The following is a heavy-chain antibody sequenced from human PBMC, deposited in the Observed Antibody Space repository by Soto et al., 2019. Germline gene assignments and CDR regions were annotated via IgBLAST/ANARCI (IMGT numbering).Heavy chain of an antibody. CDR2: VYSTGGV. D-gene: IGHD1-26*01. CDR1: GDSIGRFY. J-gene: IGHJ6*02. V-gene: IGHV4-4*07. CDR3: ARDLSGTGLDI. Sequence: QGQLHESGPGLVKPSETLSLICNVSGDSIGRFYWSWIRQSAGKGLEWIGRVYSTGGVTYNPALKGRVTISLDRSNNHVSLEMYSVTAADTAVYFCARDLSGTGLDIWGRGTRVSVSS.